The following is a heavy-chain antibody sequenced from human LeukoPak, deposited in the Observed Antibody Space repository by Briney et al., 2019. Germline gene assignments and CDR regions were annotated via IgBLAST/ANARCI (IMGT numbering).Heavy chain of an antibody. J-gene: IGHJ4*02. CDR3: ARDHYSGSDGFDY. CDR2: IYSGGST. V-gene: IGHV3-53*01. Sequence: GGSLRLSCAASGFTVSTNYMTWVRQAPGKGLEWVSVIYSGGSTYYADSVKGRFTISRDNSKNTLYFQMNSLRAEDTAVYYCARDHYSGSDGFDYWGQGTLVTVSS. D-gene: IGHD5-12*01. CDR1: GFTVSTNY.